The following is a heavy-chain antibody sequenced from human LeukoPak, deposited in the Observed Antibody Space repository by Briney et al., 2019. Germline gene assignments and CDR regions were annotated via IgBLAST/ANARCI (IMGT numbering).Heavy chain of an antibody. V-gene: IGHV3-30*02. CDR1: RFTFSTYG. CDR2: IRYDADNK. Sequence: GGSLRLSCAASRFTFSTYGMHWVRQAPGKGLEWVAFIRYDADNKYYADSVRGRFTISRDNSKNTLFLQMNSLRAEDTAVYYCAKALGGYYYFDFWGQGTLVTVSS. D-gene: IGHD2-21*02. CDR3: AKALGGYYYFDF. J-gene: IGHJ4*02.